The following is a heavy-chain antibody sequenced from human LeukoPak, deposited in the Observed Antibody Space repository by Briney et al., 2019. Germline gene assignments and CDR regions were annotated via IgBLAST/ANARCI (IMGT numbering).Heavy chain of an antibody. CDR1: GYTFTGYS. V-gene: IGHV1-2*02. D-gene: IGHD3-16*01. Sequence: ASVKVSCKASGYTFTGYSIYWVRQTPGQKLEWMGWINPNNGATNYPQKFQGGVTVTRDTSISTAYMELSRLRSDDTAVYYCARGGVTFGGAYYMDVWGKGTTVTVPS. CDR2: INPNNGAT. CDR3: ARGGVTFGGAYYMDV. J-gene: IGHJ6*03.